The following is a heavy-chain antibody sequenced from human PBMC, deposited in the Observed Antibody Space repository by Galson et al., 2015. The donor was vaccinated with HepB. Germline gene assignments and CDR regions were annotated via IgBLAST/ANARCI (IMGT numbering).Heavy chain of an antibody. Sequence: SVKVSCKVSGYTLTELSMHWVRQAPGQGLEWMGWINPNSGGTNYAQKFQGRVTMTRDTSISTAYMELSRLRSDDTAVYYCARSAYTSGWYIYFFDYWGQGTLVTVSS. D-gene: IGHD6-19*01. CDR3: ARSAYTSGWYIYFFDY. J-gene: IGHJ4*02. CDR1: GYTLTELS. CDR2: INPNSGGT. V-gene: IGHV1-2*02.